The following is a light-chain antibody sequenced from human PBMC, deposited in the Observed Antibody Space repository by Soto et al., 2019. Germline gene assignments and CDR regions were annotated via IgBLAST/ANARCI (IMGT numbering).Light chain of an antibody. CDR3: SSYTSSSTLVV. CDR2: GVT. J-gene: IGLJ2*01. Sequence: QSALTQPASVSGSPGQSITISCTGTSSDVGDYNFVSWYQQHPGKAPKLMIYGVTDRPSGVSHRFSGSKSGNTASLIISGLQAEDEADYYCSSYTSSSTLVVFGGGTKLTVL. CDR1: SSDVGDYNF. V-gene: IGLV2-14*01.